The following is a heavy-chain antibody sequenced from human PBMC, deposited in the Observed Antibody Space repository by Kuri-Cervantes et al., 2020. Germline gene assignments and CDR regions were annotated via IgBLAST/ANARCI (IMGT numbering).Heavy chain of an antibody. D-gene: IGHD5-24*01. J-gene: IGHJ4*02. V-gene: IGHV3-30*14. CDR2: IWYDGSNK. CDR1: GFIFRTYA. CDR3: AGSEMATLFDY. Sequence: GGSLRLSCAGSGFIFRTYAMHWVRQAPGKGLEWLAVIWYDGSNKYYADSVKGRFTISRHNSKNTLYLQMNSLRAEDTAVYYCAGSEMATLFDYWGQGTLVTVSS.